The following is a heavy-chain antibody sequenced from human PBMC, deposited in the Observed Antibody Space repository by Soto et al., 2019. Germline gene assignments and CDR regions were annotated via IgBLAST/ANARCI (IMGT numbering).Heavy chain of an antibody. D-gene: IGHD3-16*01. V-gene: IGHV4-30-4*01. CDR2: IFSSGTT. CDR3: ARVPSPFDYYYAMDV. CDR1: GDSISIGNKY. J-gene: IGHJ6*02. Sequence: QVQLRESGPGLVMPSQTLSLTCTVSGDSISIGNKYWSWIRQPPGKGLEWIGYIFSSGTTYYNPSLKSRFTTSLNASRNQCSLRLTSLTDADTAVYFCARVPSPFDYYYAMDVWGQGTKVTVSS.